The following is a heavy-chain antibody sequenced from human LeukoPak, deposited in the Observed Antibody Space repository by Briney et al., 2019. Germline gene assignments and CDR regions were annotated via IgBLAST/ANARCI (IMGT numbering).Heavy chain of an antibody. Sequence: PGGSLRLSCAASGFTFSSYSMNWVRQAPGKGLEWVSSISSSSSYIYYADSVKGRFTISRDNAKNSLYLQMNSLRAEDTAVYYCAREWRLRLGESYIDYWGQGTLVTVSS. CDR1: GFTFSSYS. J-gene: IGHJ4*02. V-gene: IGHV3-21*01. CDR2: ISSSSSYI. CDR3: AREWRLRLGESYIDY. D-gene: IGHD3-16*01.